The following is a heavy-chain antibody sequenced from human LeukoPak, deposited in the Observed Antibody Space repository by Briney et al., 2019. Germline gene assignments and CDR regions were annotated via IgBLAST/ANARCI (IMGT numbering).Heavy chain of an antibody. Sequence: ASVKVSCKPSGYTFTSYDINWVRQATGKGLDWMEWMNPNSGNKHYEQKYQGRSTMTRNPSISTAYMELSSLRSEDTGVYYCARGFGGYETDYGGQGTLVTVSS. CDR2: MNPNSGNK. J-gene: IGHJ4*02. CDR3: ARGFGGYETDY. V-gene: IGHV1-8*01. D-gene: IGHD5-12*01. CDR1: GYTFTSYD.